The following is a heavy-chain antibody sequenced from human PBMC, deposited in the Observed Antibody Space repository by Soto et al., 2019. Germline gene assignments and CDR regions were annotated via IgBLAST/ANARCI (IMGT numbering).Heavy chain of an antibody. J-gene: IGHJ5*01. V-gene: IGHV4-30-4*01. CDR2: IYKSATT. CDR1: GDSISNLDYF. D-gene: IGHD7-27*01. CDR3: ARGRYCLTGRCFPNWFDS. Sequence: TSETMSLTCSVSGDSISNLDYFWAWIRQPPGQALEYIGYIYKSATTYYNPSFESRVAISVDTSKSQFSLNVTSVTAADTAVYFCARGRYCLTGRCFPNWFDSWGQGALVTVSS.